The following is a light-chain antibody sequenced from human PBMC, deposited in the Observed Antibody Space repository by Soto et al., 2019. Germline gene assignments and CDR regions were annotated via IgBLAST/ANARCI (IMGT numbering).Light chain of an antibody. CDR3: AAWDDSPSVHYV. CDR2: KNY. CDR1: TSSIGSNY. V-gene: IGLV1-47*01. Sequence: QSLLTRPPSVSGTPGQAVTISCFGSTSSIGSNYVYWYQQLPGTAPKLLIYKNYQRPSGVPGRFSGSKSGTSASLAINGLRSEDEADYYCAAWDDSPSVHYVFGTGTKVTVL. J-gene: IGLJ1*01.